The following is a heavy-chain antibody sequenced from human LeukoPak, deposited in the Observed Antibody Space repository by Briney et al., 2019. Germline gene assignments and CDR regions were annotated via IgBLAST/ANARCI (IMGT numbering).Heavy chain of an antibody. D-gene: IGHD5-12*01. CDR1: GYTFTSYG. J-gene: IGHJ6*03. Sequence: ASVKVSCKASGYTFTSYGISWVRQAPGQGLEWMGWISAYNGNTNYAQKLQGRVTITRNTSISTAYMELSSLRSEDTAVYYCARIGGYDSYTPRSQYSRIYYYYYMDVWGKGTTVTVSS. V-gene: IGHV1-18*01. CDR3: ARIGGYDSYTPRSQYSRIYYYYYMDV. CDR2: ISAYNGNT.